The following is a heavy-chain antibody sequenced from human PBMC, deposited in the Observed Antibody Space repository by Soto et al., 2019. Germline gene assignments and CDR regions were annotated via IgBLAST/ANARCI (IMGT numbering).Heavy chain of an antibody. J-gene: IGHJ4*01. V-gene: IGHV4-34*01. CDR2: INHSGST. Sequence: PSETLSLTCAVYGGSFSGYYWSWIRQPPGKGLEWIGEINHSGSTNYNPSLKSRVTISVDTSKNQFSLKLSSVTAADTAVYYCARKSYGDYLGYWGQGTLVNVSS. CDR1: GGSFSGYY. CDR3: ARKSYGDYLGY. D-gene: IGHD4-17*01.